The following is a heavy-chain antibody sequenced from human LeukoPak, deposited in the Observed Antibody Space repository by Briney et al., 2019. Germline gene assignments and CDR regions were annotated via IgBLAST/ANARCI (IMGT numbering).Heavy chain of an antibody. CDR2: IRYDGTNQ. D-gene: IGHD3-22*01. CDR3: AKDPPLVGYYYDSRGYSYFDS. CDR1: GFSFSAYG. V-gene: IGHV3-30*02. J-gene: IGHJ4*02. Sequence: GGSLRLSCAASGFSFSAYGMHWVRQAPGRGLEWVAFIRYDGTNQSYADSVQGRFTISRDNSKNTLYLQMNSLRPEDTAIYYCAKDPPLVGYYYDSRGYSYFDSWGQGTLVTVSS.